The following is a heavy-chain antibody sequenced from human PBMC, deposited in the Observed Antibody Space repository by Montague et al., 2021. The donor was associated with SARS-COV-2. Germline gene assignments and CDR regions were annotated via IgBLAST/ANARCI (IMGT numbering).Heavy chain of an antibody. CDR1: GDSVSSNRAA. CDR2: TYYRSKWYN. V-gene: IGHV6-1*01. CDR3: ARGIWFGELLTGYYYYGMDV. Sequence: CVISGDSVSSNRAAWNWIRQSPSRGLEWLGRTYYRSKWYNDYAVSVKSRITINPDASKNQFSLQLNSVTPEDTAVYYCARGIWFGELLTGYYYYGMDVWGQGTTVTVSS. J-gene: IGHJ6*02. D-gene: IGHD3-10*01.